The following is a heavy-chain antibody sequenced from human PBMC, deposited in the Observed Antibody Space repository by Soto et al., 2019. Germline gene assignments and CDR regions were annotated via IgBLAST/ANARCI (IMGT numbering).Heavy chain of an antibody. V-gene: IGHV4-4*02. Sequence: NPSETLSLTCAVSGDSISSSFWWSWVRQPPGKGLEWIGEIYHTESTVYNPSLKSRVTISVDKSKSQFSLNLDSVTAADTAVYYCARYDFGTFDYWGRGILVTVSS. CDR2: IYHTEST. D-gene: IGHD4-17*01. CDR1: GDSISSSFW. J-gene: IGHJ4*02. CDR3: ARYDFGTFDY.